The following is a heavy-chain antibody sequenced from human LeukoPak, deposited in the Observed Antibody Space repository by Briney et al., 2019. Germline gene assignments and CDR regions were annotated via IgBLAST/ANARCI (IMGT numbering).Heavy chain of an antibody. Sequence: GGSLRLSCAASGFTFSSYGMHWVRQAPGKGLEWVAVISYDGSNKYYADSVKGRFTVSRDSSKNTMYLQMNSLRVEDTALYYCARDLNYWGQGTLVTVSS. J-gene: IGHJ4*02. V-gene: IGHV3-30*03. CDR2: ISYDGSNK. CDR1: GFTFSSYG. CDR3: ARDLNY.